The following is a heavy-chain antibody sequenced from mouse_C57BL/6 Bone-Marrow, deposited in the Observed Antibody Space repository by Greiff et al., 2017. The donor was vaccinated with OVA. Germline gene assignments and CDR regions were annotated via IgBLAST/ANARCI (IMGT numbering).Heavy chain of an antibody. CDR3: ARAMVRRAMDY. CDR1: GFTFSSYA. CDR2: ISDGGSYT. J-gene: IGHJ4*01. D-gene: IGHD2-3*01. Sequence: EVQLVESGGGLVKPGGSLKLSCAASGFTFSSYAMSWVRQTPEKRLEWVATISDGGSYTYYPDNVKGRFTISRDNAKNNLYLQMSHLKSEDTAMYYCARAMVRRAMDYWGQGTSVTVSS. V-gene: IGHV5-4*01.